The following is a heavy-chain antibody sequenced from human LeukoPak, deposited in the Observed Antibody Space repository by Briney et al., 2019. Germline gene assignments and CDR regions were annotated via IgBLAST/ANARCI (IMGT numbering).Heavy chain of an antibody. CDR1: GYTFTTYA. Sequence: GASVKVSCKASGYTFTTYAMHWVRQAPGQRLEWVGGIIPIFGTANYAQKFQGRVTITADESTSTAYMELSSLRSEDTAVYYCARLSDPYYYDSSGYLDYWGQGTLVTVSS. CDR2: IIPIFGTA. J-gene: IGHJ4*02. V-gene: IGHV1-69*13. CDR3: ARLSDPYYYDSSGYLDY. D-gene: IGHD3-22*01.